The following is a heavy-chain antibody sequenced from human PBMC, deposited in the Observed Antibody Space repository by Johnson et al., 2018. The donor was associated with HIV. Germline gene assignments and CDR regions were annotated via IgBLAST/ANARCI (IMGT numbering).Heavy chain of an antibody. CDR2: IKQDGSEK. CDR3: ARDRSLWFR. D-gene: IGHD3-10*01. V-gene: IGHV3-7*01. Sequence: VQLVESGGDVVQPGRSLRLSCTASGFTFSSYWMSWVRQAPGKGREWVANIKQDGSEKYYADSLKGRFTISRDNSKNTLYLQMNSLRVADTAVYYCARDRSLWFRWG. CDR1: GFTFSSYW. J-gene: IGHJ1*01.